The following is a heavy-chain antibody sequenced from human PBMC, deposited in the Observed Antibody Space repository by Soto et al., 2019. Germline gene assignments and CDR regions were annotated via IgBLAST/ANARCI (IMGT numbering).Heavy chain of an antibody. J-gene: IGHJ4*02. CDR1: GGSISSSSYY. V-gene: IGHV4-39*01. CDR2: IYYSGST. CDR3: ARQGIGYCISTSCYAAGFDY. Sequence: SETLSLTCTVSGGSISSSSYYWGWIRQPPGKGLEWIGSIYYSGSTYYNPSLKSRVTISVDTSKNQFSLKLSSVTAADTAVYYCARQGIGYCISTSCYAAGFDYWGQGTLVTVSS. D-gene: IGHD2-2*01.